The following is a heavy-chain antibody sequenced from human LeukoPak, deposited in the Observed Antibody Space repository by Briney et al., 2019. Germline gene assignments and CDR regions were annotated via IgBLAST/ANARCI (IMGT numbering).Heavy chain of an antibody. CDR3: ARQEIEVDDAFDI. Sequence: SQTLSLTCAISGDTVSRNTAAWNWIRKSPSRGLEWLGRTYHRSKWYNDYAVSVKSRITVNPDTSKNQFSLQLKSVTPEDTAVYFCARQEIEVDDAFDIWGQGTMVTLSS. CDR1: GDTVSRNTAA. D-gene: IGHD3-22*01. CDR2: TYHRSKWYN. V-gene: IGHV6-1*01. J-gene: IGHJ3*02.